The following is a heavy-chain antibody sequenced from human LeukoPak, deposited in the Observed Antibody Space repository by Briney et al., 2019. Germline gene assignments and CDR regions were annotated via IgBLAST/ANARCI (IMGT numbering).Heavy chain of an antibody. Sequence: TSETLSLTCTVSGGSINSSSYYWNWIRQPPGKGPEWIGSIYYSGGTYYDPSLKSRVTISVDTSKNQFSMKLSSVTAADTAMYYCATYGYVYGNDYWGQGTLVTVSS. CDR1: GGSINSSSYY. CDR3: ATYGYVYGNDY. CDR2: IYYSGGT. V-gene: IGHV4-39*07. D-gene: IGHD3-10*01. J-gene: IGHJ4*02.